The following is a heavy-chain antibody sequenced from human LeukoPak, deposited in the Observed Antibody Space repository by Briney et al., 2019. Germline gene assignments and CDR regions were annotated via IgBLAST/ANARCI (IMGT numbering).Heavy chain of an antibody. CDR1: GDFFRSYW. D-gene: IGHD1-26*01. Sequence: SETLSLTCDVSGDFFRSYWWGWVRQPAGKGLEWIGRIYATGSTKFNPSLKSRLTMSMDTSTYQFSLKLTSVTAADTAVYFCARQGYTASYYFLDSWSQGILVTVSS. CDR2: IYATGST. V-gene: IGHV4-4*07. J-gene: IGHJ4*02. CDR3: ARQGYTASYYFLDS.